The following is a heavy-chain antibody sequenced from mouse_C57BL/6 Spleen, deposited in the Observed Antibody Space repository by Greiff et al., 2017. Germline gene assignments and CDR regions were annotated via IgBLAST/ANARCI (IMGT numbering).Heavy chain of an antibody. CDR2: ISNKANGYTT. CDR1: GFTFTDYY. CDR3: ARFDASYCDV. Sequence: EVNVVESGGGLVQPGGSLSLSCAASGFTFTDYYMSWVRQPPGKALEWLGFISNKANGYTTEQSASVKGTFTISRANSQSILYLQMNALSAEDSATYYCARFDASYCDVWGTGTTVTVAS. J-gene: IGHJ1*03. D-gene: IGHD6-1*01. V-gene: IGHV7-3*01.